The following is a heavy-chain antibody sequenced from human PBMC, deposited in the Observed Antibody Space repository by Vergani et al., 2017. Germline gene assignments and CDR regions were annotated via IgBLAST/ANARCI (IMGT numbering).Heavy chain of an antibody. J-gene: IGHJ6*02. V-gene: IGHV1-69*01. CDR2: IIPIFGTA. CDR1: GGTFSSYA. CDR3: ASPSGRGITTYYYYGMDV. D-gene: IGHD2-15*01. Sequence: QVQLVQSGAEVKKPGSSVKVSCKASGGTFSSYAISWVRQAPGQGLEWMGGIIPIFGTANYAQKFQGRVTITADESTSTAYMELSSLRSEDTAVYYCASPSGRGITTYYYYGMDVGGQGTTVTVSS.